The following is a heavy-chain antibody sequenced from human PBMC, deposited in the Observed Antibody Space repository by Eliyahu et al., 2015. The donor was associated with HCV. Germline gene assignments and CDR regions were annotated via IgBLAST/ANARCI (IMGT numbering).Heavy chain of an antibody. V-gene: IGHV4-4*07. J-gene: IGHJ6*03. D-gene: IGHD2-2*03. CDR2: IYTSGST. CDR3: ARDHGYCSSTSCPHYYMDV. CDR1: GGPISSYY. Sequence: QVQLQESGPGLVKPSETLSLTCTVXGGPISSYYWSWIRQPAGKGLXWIGRIYTSGSTNYNPSLKSRVTMSVDTSKNQFSLKLSSVTAADTAVYYCARDHGYCSSTSCPHYYMDVWGKGTTVTVSS.